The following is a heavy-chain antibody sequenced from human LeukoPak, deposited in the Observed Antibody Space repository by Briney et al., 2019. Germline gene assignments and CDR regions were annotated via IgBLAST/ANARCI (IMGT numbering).Heavy chain of an antibody. D-gene: IGHD4-11*01. V-gene: IGHV1-2*02. J-gene: IGHJ4*02. CDR1: GYTFTGYY. Sequence: ASVKVSCKASGYTFTGYYLHWVRQAPGQGLEWMGWINPNGGGTRYAQKFQGRVAMTRDTSIRTAYMELSRLRSDDTAVYYCARDAIVRDYSYSDYWGQGALVTVSS. CDR2: INPNGGGT. CDR3: ARDAIVRDYSYSDY.